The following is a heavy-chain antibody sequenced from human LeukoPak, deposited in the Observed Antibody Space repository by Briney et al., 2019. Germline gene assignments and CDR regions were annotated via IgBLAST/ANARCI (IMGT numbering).Heavy chain of an antibody. Sequence: ASVKVSCKASGYTFTSYGISWVRQAPGQGLEWMGWISAYNGNTNYAQKLQGRVTMTTDTSTSTAYMELRSLRSDDTAVYYCARGSDILTGYYYYYYMDVWGKGTTVTVSS. CDR2: ISAYNGNT. D-gene: IGHD3-9*01. CDR1: GYTFTSYG. J-gene: IGHJ6*03. CDR3: ARGSDILTGYYYYYYMDV. V-gene: IGHV1-18*01.